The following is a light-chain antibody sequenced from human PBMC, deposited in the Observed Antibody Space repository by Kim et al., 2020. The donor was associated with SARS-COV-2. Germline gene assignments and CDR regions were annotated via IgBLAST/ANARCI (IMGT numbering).Light chain of an antibody. J-gene: IGKJ2*03. Sequence: AFVRDRVTITCPASQDISNYLNWYQQKPGKAPKLLIYDASNLETGVPSRFSGSGSVTDFTFTISSLQPEDIATYYCQQYDNLFDSFGQGTKLEI. CDR2: DAS. CDR1: QDISNY. CDR3: QQYDNLFDS. V-gene: IGKV1-33*01.